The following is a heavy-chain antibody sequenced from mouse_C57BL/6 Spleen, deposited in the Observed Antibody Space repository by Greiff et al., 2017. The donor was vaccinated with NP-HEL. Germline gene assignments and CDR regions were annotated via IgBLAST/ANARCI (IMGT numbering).Heavy chain of an antibody. J-gene: IGHJ2*01. CDR1: GYTFTDYE. D-gene: IGHD1-1*02. CDR3: TEGSHVDY. V-gene: IGHV1-15*01. Sequence: QVQLKESGAELVRPGASVTLSCKASGYTFTDYEMHWVKQTPVHGLEWIGAIDPETGGTAYNQKFKGKAILTAAKSSSTAYMELRSLTSEDSAVYYCTEGSHVDYWGQGTTLTVSS. CDR2: IDPETGGT.